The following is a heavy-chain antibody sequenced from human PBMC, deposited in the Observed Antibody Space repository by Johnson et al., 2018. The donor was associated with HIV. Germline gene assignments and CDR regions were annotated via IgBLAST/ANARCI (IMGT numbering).Heavy chain of an antibody. CDR2: FGTAGDT. J-gene: IGHJ3*02. Sequence: VQLVESGGGLVQPGGSLRLSCAASAFTFSTYDMHWVRQATGKGLEWVSTFGTAGDTCYPGSVKGRFAISRDNSKNTLYLQMNSLRAEDTAVYYCARGFSVRAFDIWGQGTMVTVSS. CDR3: ARGFSVRAFDI. CDR1: AFTFSTYD. V-gene: IGHV3-13*01. D-gene: IGHD3-10*01.